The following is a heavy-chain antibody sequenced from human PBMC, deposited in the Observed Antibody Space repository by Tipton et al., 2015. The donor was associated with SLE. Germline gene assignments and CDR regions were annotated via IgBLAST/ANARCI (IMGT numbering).Heavy chain of an antibody. CDR1: GYTFTSYG. V-gene: IGHV1-69*13. D-gene: IGHD2-2*01. J-gene: IGHJ4*02. Sequence: QLVQSGAEVKKPGASVKVSCKASGYTFTSYGISWVRQAPGQGLEWMGRIIPIFGTANYAQKFQGRVTITADESTSTAYMELSSLRSEDTAVYYCARDVDCSSTSCYGYYFDYWGQGTLVTVSS. CDR2: IIPIFGTA. CDR3: ARDVDCSSTSCYGYYFDY.